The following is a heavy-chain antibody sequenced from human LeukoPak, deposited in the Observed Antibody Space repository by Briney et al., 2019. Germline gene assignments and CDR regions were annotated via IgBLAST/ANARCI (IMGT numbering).Heavy chain of an antibody. V-gene: IGHV4-4*07. CDR2: IYTSGST. CDR1: GGSISNSY. D-gene: IGHD2-21*01. J-gene: IGHJ4*02. CDR3: AKDPNSAL. Sequence: SETLSLTCTVSGGSISNSYWSWIRQPPGKGLEWIGRIYTSGSTNYNYNPSLKSRVTMSVDTSKNQISLKLSSVTAADTAVYYCAKDPNSALWGQGTLVTVSS.